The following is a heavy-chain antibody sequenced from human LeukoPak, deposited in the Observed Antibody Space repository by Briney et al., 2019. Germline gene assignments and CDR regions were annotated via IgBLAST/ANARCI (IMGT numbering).Heavy chain of an antibody. V-gene: IGHV4-38-2*02. CDR1: GYSISSGYY. CDR3: ARPPLYSGYDSTDY. CDR2: IYHSGST. D-gene: IGHD5-12*01. J-gene: IGHJ4*02. Sequence: SETLSLTCTVSGYSISSGYYWGWIRQPPGQGLEWIGSIYHSGSTYCNPSLKSRVTISVDTSKNQFSLKLSSVTAADTAVYYCARPPLYSGYDSTDYWGQGTLVTVSS.